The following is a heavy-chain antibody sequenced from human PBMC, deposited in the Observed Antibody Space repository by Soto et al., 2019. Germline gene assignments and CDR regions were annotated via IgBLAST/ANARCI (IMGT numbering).Heavy chain of an antibody. CDR3: ARRRGYCSSTSCYKDYYYYYGMDV. CDR1: GGSFSGYY. J-gene: IGHJ6*02. V-gene: IGHV4-34*01. Sequence: SETLSLTCAVYGGSFSGYYWSWIRQPPGKGLEWIGEINHSGSTNYNPSLKSRVTISVDTSKNQFSLKLSSVTAADTAVYYCARRRGYCSSTSCYKDYYYYYGMDVWGQGTTVT. CDR2: INHSGST. D-gene: IGHD2-2*02.